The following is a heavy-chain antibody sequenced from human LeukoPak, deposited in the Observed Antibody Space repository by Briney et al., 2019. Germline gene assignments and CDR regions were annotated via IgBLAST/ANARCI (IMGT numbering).Heavy chain of an antibody. CDR2: ISGSGGST. D-gene: IGHD3-10*01. CDR3: AQDRYSGSGNYYRDFDY. V-gene: IGHV3-23*01. CDR1: GFTFSSYA. J-gene: IGHJ4*02. Sequence: PGGSLRLSCAASGFTFSSYAMSWVRQAPGKGLEWVSAISGSGGSTYYADSVKGRFPISRDNSKNTLYLQMNSLRAEDTAVYYCAQDRYSGSGNYYRDFDYWGQGTLVTVSS.